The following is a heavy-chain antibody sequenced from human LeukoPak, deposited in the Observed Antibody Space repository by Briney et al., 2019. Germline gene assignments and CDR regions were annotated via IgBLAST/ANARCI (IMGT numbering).Heavy chain of an antibody. D-gene: IGHD6-19*01. CDR3: ATLGSSGWQLRGDVFDI. V-gene: IGHV1-2*02. CDR2: IHPNSGGT. J-gene: IGHJ3*02. CDR1: GYTFTDYY. Sequence: ASVKVSCKASGYTFTDYYMHWVRQAPGQGLEWMGWIHPNSGGTDYAQKFQGRVAMTRDTSVSTAYMELRRLRSDDTVVYYCATLGSSGWQLRGDVFDIWGQGTMVAVSS.